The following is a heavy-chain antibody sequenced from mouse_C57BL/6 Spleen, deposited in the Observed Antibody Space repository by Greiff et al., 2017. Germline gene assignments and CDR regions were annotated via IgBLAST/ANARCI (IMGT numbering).Heavy chain of an antibody. CDR2: IHPNSGST. J-gene: IGHJ4*01. V-gene: IGHV1-64*01. D-gene: IGHD1-1*01. CDR1: GYTFTSYW. Sequence: QVQLQQPGAELVKPGASVKLSCKASGYTFTSYWMHWVKQRPGQGLEWIGMIHPNSGSTNYNEKFKSKATLTVDKSSSTAYMQLSSLTSEDSAVYYCARGSVLYGSRRYYAMDDWGQGASVTVAS. CDR3: ARGSVLYGSRRYYAMDD.